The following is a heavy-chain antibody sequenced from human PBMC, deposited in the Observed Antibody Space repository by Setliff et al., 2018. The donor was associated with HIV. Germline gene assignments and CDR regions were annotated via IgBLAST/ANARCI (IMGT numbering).Heavy chain of an antibody. CDR3: VRDHRPSNNNWHHWFDP. CDR1: GFTFSSYA. J-gene: IGHJ5*02. CDR2: ISSSGGTI. V-gene: IGHV3-48*03. Sequence: GGSLRLSCAASGFTFSSYAMHWVRQAPGKGLEWVSYISSSGGTIYYADSVKGRFTISSDNAKKSLYLQMNSLRADDTAVYYCVRDHRPSNNNWHHWFDPWGQGTLVTVSS. D-gene: IGHD1-1*01.